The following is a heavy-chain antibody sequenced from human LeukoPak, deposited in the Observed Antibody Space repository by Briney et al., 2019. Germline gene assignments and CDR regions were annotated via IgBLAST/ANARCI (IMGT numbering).Heavy chain of an antibody. Sequence: ASVKVSCKVSGYTLTELSMHWVRQAPGKGLEWMGGFNPEDGETIYAQKFQGRVTMTEDTSTDTAYMELSSLRSEDTAVYYCATLSPGPVGAAYFDYWGQGTLVTVSS. CDR3: ATLSPGPVGAAYFDY. J-gene: IGHJ4*02. CDR2: FNPEDGET. V-gene: IGHV1-24*01. CDR1: GYTLTELS. D-gene: IGHD1-26*01.